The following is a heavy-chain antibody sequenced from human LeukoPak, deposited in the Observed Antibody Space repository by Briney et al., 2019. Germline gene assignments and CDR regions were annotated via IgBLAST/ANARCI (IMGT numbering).Heavy chain of an antibody. V-gene: IGHV4-39*01. J-gene: IGHJ3*02. CDR2: IYYSGST. Sequence: PSETLSLTCTVSGGSISSSSYYWDWIRQPPGKGLEWIGSIYYSGSTYYNPSLKSRVTISVDTSKNQFSLKLSSVTAADTAVYYCARQWGVGYCSTTSCYTGAFDIWGQGTMVTVSS. CDR3: ARQWGVGYCSTTSCYTGAFDI. D-gene: IGHD2-2*02. CDR1: GGSISSSSYY.